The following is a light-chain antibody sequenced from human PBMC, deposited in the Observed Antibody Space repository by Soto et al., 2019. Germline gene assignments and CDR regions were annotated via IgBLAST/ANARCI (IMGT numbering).Light chain of an antibody. CDR1: QSVGTF. V-gene: IGKV3-11*01. Sequence: ELVLTQSPATLSLSPGERATLSCRASQSVGTFFAWYQQKPGQAPRLLIYDASNRATGIPARFSGSGSGTDFTLTISSLEPEDFAVYYCQQCYNWPQWTFGQGTKVDIK. CDR2: DAS. CDR3: QQCYNWPQWT. J-gene: IGKJ1*01.